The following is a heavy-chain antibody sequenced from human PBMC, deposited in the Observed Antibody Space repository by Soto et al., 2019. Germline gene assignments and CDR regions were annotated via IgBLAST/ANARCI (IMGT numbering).Heavy chain of an antibody. J-gene: IGHJ5*02. V-gene: IGHV1-2*04. CDR3: ARARANVAPNWFDP. CDR1: GYTFSDYY. Sequence: QVQLVQSGAEVKKPGASVKVSRKASGYTFSDYYVHWVRQAPGQGLEWMGWINPYSGATNYAQKFQDWVTMTGDASVSTAYLELTTLVSDDTAVYYCARARANVAPNWFDPWGQGTLVIVSS. D-gene: IGHD5-12*01. CDR2: INPYSGAT.